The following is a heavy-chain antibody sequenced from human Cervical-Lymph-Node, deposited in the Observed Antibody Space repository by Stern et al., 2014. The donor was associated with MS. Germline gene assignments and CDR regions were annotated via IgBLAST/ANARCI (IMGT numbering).Heavy chain of an antibody. D-gene: IGHD6-6*01. CDR3: ARAAYSTSSYNY. Sequence: QVQLGQSGAEVKKPGSSVKVSCKASGGTFNTNVISWVRQAPGQGLEWMGGIIPIFGTALYAQKFKGRVTITANDSTRPSYMELSSLRSEDPAVYYCARAAYSTSSYNYWGQGTLVIVSS. CDR1: GGTFNTNV. CDR2: IIPIFGTA. J-gene: IGHJ4*02. V-gene: IGHV1-69*01.